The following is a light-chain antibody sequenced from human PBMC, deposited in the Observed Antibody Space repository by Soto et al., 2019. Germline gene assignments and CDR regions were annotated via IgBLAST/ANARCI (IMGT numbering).Light chain of an antibody. CDR2: KAS. CDR3: HQYNSSPWT. J-gene: IGKJ1*01. Sequence: DIQMTQSPSTVSASVGDRVTIACRASQSISGWLAWYQQKPGKAPKLLIYKASSLKSGVPSRFSGSGSGTEFTLTISSLQPDDFATYYCHQYNSSPWTSGQGTKVEV. V-gene: IGKV1-5*03. CDR1: QSISGW.